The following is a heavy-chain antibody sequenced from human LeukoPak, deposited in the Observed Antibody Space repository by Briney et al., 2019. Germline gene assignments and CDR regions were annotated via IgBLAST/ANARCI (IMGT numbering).Heavy chain of an antibody. CDR1: GGSISSSSYY. CDR2: IYYSGST. V-gene: IGHV4-39*01. D-gene: IGHD3-10*01. J-gene: IGHJ4*02. Sequence: SETLSLTCTVSGGSISSSSYYWGWIRQPPGKGLEWIGSIYYSGSTYYNPYHKSRITITVETTKNEFSLKLSSVTAADTAVYYCARHEAGEVRGVITHWGQGTLVTVSS. CDR3: ARHEAGEVRGVITH.